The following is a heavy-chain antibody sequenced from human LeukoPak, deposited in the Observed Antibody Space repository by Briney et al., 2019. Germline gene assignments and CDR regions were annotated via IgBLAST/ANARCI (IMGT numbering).Heavy chain of an antibody. Sequence: GGSLRLSCSASGFSFSSYGMHWVRQAPGKGLQFVSAISSNGDSTNYADAVKGRFTISRDNSKNTLYLQMSTLRAEDTAVYYCVKVGLVGATQTSYFDYWGQGTLVTVSS. J-gene: IGHJ4*02. CDR2: ISSNGDST. CDR1: GFSFSSYG. D-gene: IGHD1-26*01. V-gene: IGHV3-64D*06. CDR3: VKVGLVGATQTSYFDY.